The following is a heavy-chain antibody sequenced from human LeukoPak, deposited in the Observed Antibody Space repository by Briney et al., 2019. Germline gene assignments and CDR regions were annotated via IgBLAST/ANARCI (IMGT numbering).Heavy chain of an antibody. CDR1: GFTFSSYA. CDR3: ANGNY. V-gene: IGHV3-23*01. CDR2: ISGSGDSA. J-gene: IGHJ4*02. Sequence: PGGSLRLSCAASGFTFSSYAMSWVRQAPGKGLEWVSSISGSGDSAFYADSVKGRFTMSRDNSKDTLYLHMSSLRAKDTAVYYCANGNYWGQGTLVTVSS.